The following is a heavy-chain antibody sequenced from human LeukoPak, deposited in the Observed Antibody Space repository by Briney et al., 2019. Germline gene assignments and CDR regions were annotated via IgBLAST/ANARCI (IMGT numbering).Heavy chain of an antibody. CDR2: INHSGST. CDR3: ARDCSSSTCYLDH. D-gene: IGHD2-2*01. V-gene: IGHV4-34*01. Sequence: SSETLSLTCAVFGGSFSGYYWSWIRQPPGKGLEWIGEINHSGSTNYNPSLKSRFTISVDTSKKQFSLKLTSVTAADTAVYYCARDCSSSTCYLDHWGRGTLVTVSS. CDR1: GGSFSGYY. J-gene: IGHJ4*02.